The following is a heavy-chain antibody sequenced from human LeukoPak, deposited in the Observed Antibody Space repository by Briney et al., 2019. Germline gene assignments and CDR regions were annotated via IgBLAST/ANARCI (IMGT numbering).Heavy chain of an antibody. D-gene: IGHD3-9*01. CDR3: ARDGGIYDVLTGYYNHLFFDL. CDR1: GGSISTYY. CDR2: MYYSGNT. Sequence: PSETLSLTCSVSGGSISTYYWGWVRQPPGKGMEWVGSMYYSGNTYYNPSLETRVTISVDTSKNQFSLKFPSVTAADTAVYYCARDGGIYDVLTGYYNHLFFDLWGRGTLVTVSS. V-gene: IGHV4-39*07. J-gene: IGHJ2*01.